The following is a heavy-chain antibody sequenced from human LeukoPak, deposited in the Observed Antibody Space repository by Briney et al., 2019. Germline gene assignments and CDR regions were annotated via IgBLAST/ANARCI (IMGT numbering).Heavy chain of an antibody. CDR2: INHSGST. CDR3: AGVVPAAMRYFDY. Sequence: SETLSLTCAVYGGSFSGYYWRWVRQPPGKGLKWIGEINHSGSTNYNPSLKSRVTISVDTSKNQFSLKLTSVTAADTAVYYCAGVVPAAMRYFDYWGQGTLVTVSS. V-gene: IGHV4-34*01. J-gene: IGHJ4*02. D-gene: IGHD2-2*01. CDR1: GGSFSGYY.